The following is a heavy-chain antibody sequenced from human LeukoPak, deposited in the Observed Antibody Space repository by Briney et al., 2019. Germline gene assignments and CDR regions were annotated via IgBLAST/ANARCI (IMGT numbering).Heavy chain of an antibody. Sequence: GASVKVSCKASGGTFSSYAISWVRQAPGQGLEWMGGIIPIFGTANYAQKFQGRVTITTDESTSTAYMELSSLRSEDTAVYYCARDRQPRIAARPGYYYYMDVWGKGTTVTVSS. CDR3: ARDRQPRIAARPGYYYYMDV. CDR1: GGTFSSYA. D-gene: IGHD6-6*01. CDR2: IIPIFGTA. J-gene: IGHJ6*03. V-gene: IGHV1-69*05.